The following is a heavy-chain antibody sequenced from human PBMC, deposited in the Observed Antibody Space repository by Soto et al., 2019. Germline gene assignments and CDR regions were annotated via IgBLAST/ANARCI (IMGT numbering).Heavy chain of an antibody. CDR3: AKSEQWLVPEYFQQ. CDR2: ISSSSSYT. D-gene: IGHD6-19*01. J-gene: IGHJ1*01. Sequence: GSLRLSCAASGFTFSDYYMSWIRQAPGKGLEWVSYISSSSSYTNYADSVKGRFTISRDNSKNTLYLQMNSLRAEDTAVYYCAKSEQWLVPEYFQQWGQGTLVTVSS. V-gene: IGHV3-11*03. CDR1: GFTFSDYY.